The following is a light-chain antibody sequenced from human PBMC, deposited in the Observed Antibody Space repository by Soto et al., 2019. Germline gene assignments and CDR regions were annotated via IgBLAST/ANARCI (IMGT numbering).Light chain of an antibody. CDR2: LGS. Sequence: DIVMTQSPLSLPVTHGDPASISCRSSQILLHSNGYNYLDWYLQKPGQSPQLLIYLGSNRASGVPDRFSGSGSGTDFTLKISRVEAEDVGVYYCMQPLQSWTFGQGTKVDIK. CDR3: MQPLQSWT. CDR1: QILLHSNGYNY. J-gene: IGKJ1*01. V-gene: IGKV2-28*01.